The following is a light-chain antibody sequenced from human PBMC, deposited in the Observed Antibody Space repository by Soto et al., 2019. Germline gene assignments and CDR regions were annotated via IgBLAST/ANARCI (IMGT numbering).Light chain of an antibody. Sequence: DIQMTQSPSSLSASVGDRVTITCRASQSISNNLNWYQQKPGKAPKLLIYAASSLENGVPSSFSGSGSGTDFTLTISSLQPEDFATYYCQQTYSAPYSFGQGTKLEI. CDR2: AAS. CDR1: QSISNN. CDR3: QQTYSAPYS. J-gene: IGKJ2*01. V-gene: IGKV1-39*01.